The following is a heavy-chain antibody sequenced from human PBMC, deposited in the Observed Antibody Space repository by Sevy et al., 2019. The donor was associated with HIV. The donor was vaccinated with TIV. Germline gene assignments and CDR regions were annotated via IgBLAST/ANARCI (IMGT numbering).Heavy chain of an antibody. CDR3: ARGGGNGWYYFDY. V-gene: IGHV1-69*13. D-gene: IGHD6-19*01. Sequence: ASVKVSCKASGGTFSSYGISWVRQAPGQGLEWMGGIIPILGTVNYAQKFQGRVTIPADESTKTAYMELSSLRSEDTAGYYCARGGGNGWYYFDYWGQETLVTVSS. CDR1: GGTFSSYG. CDR2: IIPILGTV. J-gene: IGHJ4*02.